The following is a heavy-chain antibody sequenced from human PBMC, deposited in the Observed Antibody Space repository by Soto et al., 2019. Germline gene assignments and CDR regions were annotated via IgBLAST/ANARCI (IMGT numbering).Heavy chain of an antibody. Sequence: GASVKVSCKASGYTFTSYGISWVRQAPGQGLEWMGWISAYNGNTNYAQKLQGRVTMTTDTSTSTAYMELRSLRSDDTAVYYCARLHIYYDPTGTLDYWGQGTLVTVSS. CDR1: GYTFTSYG. V-gene: IGHV1-18*01. J-gene: IGHJ4*02. CDR3: ARLHIYYDPTGTLDY. CDR2: ISAYNGNT. D-gene: IGHD3-22*01.